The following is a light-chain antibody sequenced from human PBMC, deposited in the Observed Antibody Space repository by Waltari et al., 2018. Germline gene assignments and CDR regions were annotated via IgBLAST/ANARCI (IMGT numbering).Light chain of an antibody. CDR1: QDITIK. Sequence: DIQMTQSPSSLSASVGDRVTITCQASQDITIKLNWFQQKPGKAPQVLIFDASNSQAVVPSRFSGRGHGTNFAFTITSLQPEDVGTYYCQQYANLPLTFSGGTRVEIK. J-gene: IGKJ4*01. V-gene: IGKV1-33*01. CDR2: DAS. CDR3: QQYANLPLT.